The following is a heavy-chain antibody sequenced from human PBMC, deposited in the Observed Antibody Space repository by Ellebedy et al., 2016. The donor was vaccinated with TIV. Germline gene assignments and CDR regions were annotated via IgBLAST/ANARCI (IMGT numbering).Heavy chain of an antibody. D-gene: IGHD6-6*01. CDR3: AIGSSSAS. J-gene: IGHJ4*02. V-gene: IGHV3-7*01. Sequence: GGSLRLXCAASGFTFSSSWMSWVRQAPGEGLEWVANIKQDGSEKHYVDSVKGRFTISRDNAKNSVYLQLNSLRAEDTAVYYCAIGSSSASWGQGTLVTVSS. CDR1: GFTFSSSW. CDR2: IKQDGSEK.